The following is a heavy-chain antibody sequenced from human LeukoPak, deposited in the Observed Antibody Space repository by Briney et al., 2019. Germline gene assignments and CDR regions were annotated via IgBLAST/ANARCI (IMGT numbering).Heavy chain of an antibody. CDR3: AREGIAAAEFDY. Sequence: GGPLRLSCAASGFTFSSYGMHWVRQAPGKGLEWVAVIWYDGSNKYYADSVKGRFTISRDNSKNTLYLQMNSLRAEDTAVYYCAREGIAAAEFDYWGQGTLVTVSS. CDR1: GFTFSSYG. CDR2: IWYDGSNK. V-gene: IGHV3-33*01. D-gene: IGHD6-13*01. J-gene: IGHJ4*02.